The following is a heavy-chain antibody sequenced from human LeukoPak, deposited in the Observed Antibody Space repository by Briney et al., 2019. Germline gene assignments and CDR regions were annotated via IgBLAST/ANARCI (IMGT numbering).Heavy chain of an antibody. J-gene: IGHJ4*02. CDR2: IYPGDSDT. V-gene: IGHV5-51*01. D-gene: IGHD3-10*01. CDR1: GYSFTSYW. CDR3: ARRDGNYYGSGSYYY. Sequence: GESLKISCKGSGYSFTSYWIGWVRQMPGKGLEWMGIIYPGDSDTRYSPSFQGQATISADKSISTAYLQWSSLKASDTAMYYCARRDGNYYGSGSYYYWGQGTLVTVSS.